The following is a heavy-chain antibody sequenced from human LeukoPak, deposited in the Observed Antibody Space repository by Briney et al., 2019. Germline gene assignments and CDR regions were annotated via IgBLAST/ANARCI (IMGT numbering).Heavy chain of an antibody. CDR2: NSGSGGST. J-gene: IGHJ4*02. CDR1: GFTFCIYA. D-gene: IGHD6-13*01. Sequence: GGSLRLSCAASGFTFCIYAMICVGQAPGEGVECCSSNSGSGGSTYYTDSVKGRFTISRDNSKNTLSLQMSSLRAEDTAVYYCAKDPPIAAAGGAFDYWGQGTLVTVSS. CDR3: AKDPPIAAAGGAFDY. V-gene: IGHV3-23*01.